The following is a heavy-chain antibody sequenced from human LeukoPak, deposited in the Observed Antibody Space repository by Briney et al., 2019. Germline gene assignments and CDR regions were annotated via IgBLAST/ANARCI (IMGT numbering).Heavy chain of an antibody. V-gene: IGHV3-7*01. CDR1: GFTFSSYW. J-gene: IGHJ6*02. D-gene: IGHD6-19*01. CDR3: AKDYGIAVAGTDDYYGGMDV. Sequence: PGGSLRLSCGASGFTFSSYWMSWVRQAPGKGLEWVANIKEDGSEKNYVDSVKGRFTISRDNSKNTLYLQMNSLRAEDTAVYYCAKDYGIAVAGTDDYYGGMDVWGQGTTVTVSS. CDR2: IKEDGSEK.